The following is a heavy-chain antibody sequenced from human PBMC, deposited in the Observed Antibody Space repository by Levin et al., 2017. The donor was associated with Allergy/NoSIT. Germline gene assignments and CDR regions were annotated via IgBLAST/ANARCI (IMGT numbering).Heavy chain of an antibody. CDR3: AGMKRNIRQAFGF. V-gene: IGHV3-48*02. CDR2: ISSSSSSI. D-gene: IGHD2/OR15-2a*01. J-gene: IGHJ3*01. CDR1: GVAFSSYS. Sequence: PGGSLRLSCVASGVAFSSYSMNWVRQAPGKGLEWISYISSSSSSIDYADSVKGRFTISRDNAKNSLFLQMNSLRDEDTAVYFCAGMKRNIRQAFGFWGQGTMVTVSS.